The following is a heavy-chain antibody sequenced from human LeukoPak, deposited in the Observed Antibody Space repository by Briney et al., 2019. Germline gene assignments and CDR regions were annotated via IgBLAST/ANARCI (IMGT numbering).Heavy chain of an antibody. Sequence: GGSLRLSCAASGFTFSSYGMHWVRQAPGKGLEWVAVIWYDGSNKYYADSVKGRFTISRDNSKNTLYLQMNSLRAEDTAVYYCGKGDGYNLVAWGQGTLVTVSS. J-gene: IGHJ5*02. CDR3: GKGDGYNLVA. CDR1: GFTFSSYG. V-gene: IGHV3-33*06. D-gene: IGHD5-24*01. CDR2: IWYDGSNK.